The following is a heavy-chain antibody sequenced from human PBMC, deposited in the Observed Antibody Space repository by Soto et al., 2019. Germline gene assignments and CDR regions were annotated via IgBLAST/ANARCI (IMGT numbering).Heavy chain of an antibody. Sequence: ASVKVSCKASGYTFTSYYMHWVRQAPGQGLEWMGIINPSGGSTSYAQEFQGRVTMTRDTSTSTVYMELSSLRSEDTAVYYCARDLEMATITDAFDIWGQGTMVTVS. D-gene: IGHD5-12*01. V-gene: IGHV1-46*01. CDR3: ARDLEMATITDAFDI. J-gene: IGHJ3*02. CDR2: INPSGGST. CDR1: GYTFTSYY.